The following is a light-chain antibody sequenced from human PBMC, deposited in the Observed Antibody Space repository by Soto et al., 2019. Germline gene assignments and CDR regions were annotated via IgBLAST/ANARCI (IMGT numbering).Light chain of an antibody. Sequence: ESVLTQSPGTLSLSPGERAARSCRASQSFNSIYLAWYQQKPGQAPRLLIYGASSRATGIPDRFSGSGSGTDFTLTISRLEPEDFAVYYCHQYDSWTFGQGTKVDIK. J-gene: IGKJ1*01. CDR3: HQYDSWT. CDR2: GAS. CDR1: QSFNSIY. V-gene: IGKV3-20*01.